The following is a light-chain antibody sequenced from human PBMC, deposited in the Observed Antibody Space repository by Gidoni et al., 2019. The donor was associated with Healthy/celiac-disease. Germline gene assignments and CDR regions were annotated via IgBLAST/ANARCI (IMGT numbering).Light chain of an antibody. CDR2: DAS. J-gene: IGKJ1*01. V-gene: IGKV1-5*01. CDR1: QSISSW. Sequence: IQLTQSPSTLSASVGHRVTITCRASQSISSWLVWYQQKPGKAPKLLIYDASSLESGVPSRFSGSGSGTEFTLTSSRLQPDDVATYYCQQYNSYPWTFGQGTKVEIK. CDR3: QQYNSYPWT.